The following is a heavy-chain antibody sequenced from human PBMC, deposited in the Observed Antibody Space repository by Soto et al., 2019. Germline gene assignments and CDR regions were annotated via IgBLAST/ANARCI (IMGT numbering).Heavy chain of an antibody. CDR1: GYTFTSYY. V-gene: IGHV1-46*01. J-gene: IGHJ6*02. CDR2: INPSGDST. D-gene: IGHD3-10*01. CDR3: ARDRGTRWDYYYYGMDV. Sequence: ASVKVSCKASGYTFTSYYMHWVRQAPGQGLEWMGIINPSGDSTSYAQKFQGRVTMTRDTSTSTVYMELSSLRSEDTAVYYCARDRGTRWDYYYYGMDVWGQGTTVTVSS.